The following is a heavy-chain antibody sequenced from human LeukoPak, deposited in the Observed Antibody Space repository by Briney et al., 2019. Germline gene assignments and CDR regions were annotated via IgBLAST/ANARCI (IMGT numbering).Heavy chain of an antibody. Sequence: PGGSRRLSCAASGFTFSTYAMTWVRQAPGKGLEWVSTISGSGGSTYYADSVKGRLTISRDNSKNTLYLQMHSLRAEDTAIYYCAKVSVCYGCYLDYWGQGTLVTAS. CDR3: AKVSVCYGCYLDY. D-gene: IGHD3-16*01. CDR2: ISGSGGST. J-gene: IGHJ4*02. V-gene: IGHV3-23*01. CDR1: GFTFSTYA.